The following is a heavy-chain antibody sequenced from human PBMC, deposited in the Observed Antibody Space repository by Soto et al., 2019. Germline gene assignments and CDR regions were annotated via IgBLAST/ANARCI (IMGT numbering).Heavy chain of an antibody. CDR3: AKDKNLVASSWIDY. CDR1: GFTFSSYA. V-gene: IGHV3-23*01. J-gene: IGHJ4*02. CDR2: ISGSGGST. D-gene: IGHD5-12*01. Sequence: EVQLLESGGGLVQPGGSLRLSCAAPGFTFSSYAMSWVRQAPGKGLEWVSGISGSGGSTYYADSVKGRFTISRDNSKNTLYLQMNSLRAEDTAVYYCAKDKNLVASSWIDYWGQGTLVTVSS.